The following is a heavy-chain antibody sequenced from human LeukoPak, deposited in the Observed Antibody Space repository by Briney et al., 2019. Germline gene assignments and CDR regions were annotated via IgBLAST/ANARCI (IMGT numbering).Heavy chain of an antibody. CDR1: GGSISGYY. V-gene: IGHV4-34*01. CDR2: INHSGST. D-gene: IGHD3-9*01. Sequence: SETLSLTCAVYGGSISGYYWSWIRQPPGKGLEWIGEINHSGSTNYNPSLKSRVTISVDTSKNQFSLKLSSVTAADTAVYYCARGPAYYDILTGYAGRRQRGYFDYWGQGTLVTVSS. J-gene: IGHJ4*02. CDR3: ARGPAYYDILTGYAGRRQRGYFDY.